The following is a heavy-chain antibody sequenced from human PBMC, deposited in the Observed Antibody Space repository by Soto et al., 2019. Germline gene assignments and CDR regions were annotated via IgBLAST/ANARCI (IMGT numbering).Heavy chain of an antibody. V-gene: IGHV4-4*02. CDR3: ARDGYDGSGSQYPHY. J-gene: IGHJ4*02. CDR2: IYHTGNT. Sequence: PSETLSLTCTVSLGAIRSPDWWTWVRHTPGKGLEWIGEIYHTGNTDYNPSLRSRATISFDMSKRKFSLNVTSVTAADTAIYYCARDGYDGSGSQYPHYWGPGTQVT. CDR1: LGAIRSPDW. D-gene: IGHD3-10*01.